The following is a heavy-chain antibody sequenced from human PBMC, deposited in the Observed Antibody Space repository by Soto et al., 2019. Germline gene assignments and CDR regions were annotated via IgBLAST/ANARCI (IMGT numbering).Heavy chain of an antibody. D-gene: IGHD6-13*01. CDR2: ISSSSDYI. V-gene: IGHV3-21*06. CDR1: GFTFTSYT. Sequence: GGSLRLSCAAYGFTFTSYTMNWVRQAPGKGLEWVSSISSSSDYIYYADSMKGRVTISRDNAKNSLFLDMNSLTGEDTAVYYCARARVYATGPLDFSGPGTLVTVSS. J-gene: IGHJ4*02. CDR3: ARARVYATGPLDF.